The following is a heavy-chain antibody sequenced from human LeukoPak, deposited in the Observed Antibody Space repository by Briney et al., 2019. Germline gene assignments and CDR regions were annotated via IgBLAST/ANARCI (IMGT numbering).Heavy chain of an antibody. CDR2: IYYSGST. CDR3: ARGSIAVAGTSTPSPPGY. D-gene: IGHD6-19*01. Sequence: SETLSLTCTVSGGSMRRYHWSWIQQPPGKGLEWIGYIYYSGSTNYNASLKSRVTMSVDTSKNQFSLKLSSVTAADTAVYYCARGSIAVAGTSTPSPPGYWGQGTLVTVSS. CDR1: GGSMRRYH. J-gene: IGHJ4*02. V-gene: IGHV4-59*01.